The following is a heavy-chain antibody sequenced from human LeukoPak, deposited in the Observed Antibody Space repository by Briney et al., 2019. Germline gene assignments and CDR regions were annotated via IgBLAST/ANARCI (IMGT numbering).Heavy chain of an antibody. CDR1: GGTFSSYA. V-gene: IGHV1-69*04. J-gene: IGHJ3*02. CDR3: SRDGKQGDNSGFDI. D-gene: IGHD3-22*01. Sequence: SVKVSCKASGGTFSSYAISWVRQAPGQGLEWMGRIIPILGIANYAQKFQGRVTITADKSTSTAYMELSSLRSEDTAVYHCSRDGKQGDNSGFDIWGQGTMVTVSS. CDR2: IIPILGIA.